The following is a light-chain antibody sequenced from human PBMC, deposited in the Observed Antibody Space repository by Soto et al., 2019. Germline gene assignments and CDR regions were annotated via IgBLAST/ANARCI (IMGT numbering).Light chain of an antibody. CDR3: QQYGSLSWT. CDR2: DAS. CDR1: QSISRS. Sequence: EIVLTQSPAILSVSPGERATLSCMASQSISRSLAWYQQKPGQAPRVLMYDASTRATGIPARFSGSGSGTDFTLTISRLETEDFAVYDGQQYGSLSWTFCQGTKVDIK. V-gene: IGKV3-20*01. J-gene: IGKJ1*01.